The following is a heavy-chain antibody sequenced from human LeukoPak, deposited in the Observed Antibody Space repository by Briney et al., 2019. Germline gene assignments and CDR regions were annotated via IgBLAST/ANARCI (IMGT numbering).Heavy chain of an antibody. Sequence: ASVKVSCKASGYTFTSYAMHWVRQAPGQRLEWMGWINAGNGNAKYSQEFQGRVTITRDTSASTAYMELSSLRSEDMAVYYCARDLTGGYGDFHFDYWGQGTLVTVSS. V-gene: IGHV1-3*03. J-gene: IGHJ4*02. D-gene: IGHD4-17*01. CDR2: INAGNGNA. CDR3: ARDLTGGYGDFHFDY. CDR1: GYTFTSYA.